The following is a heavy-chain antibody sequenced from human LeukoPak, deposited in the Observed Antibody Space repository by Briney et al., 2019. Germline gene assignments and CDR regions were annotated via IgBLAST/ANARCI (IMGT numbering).Heavy chain of an antibody. D-gene: IGHD5-24*01. Sequence: GCALSLSCTASVFTFSTYGMHWVRQAPAKGLEGVTLISYDGCTKYYSDSVKGRFTLSRDNSKNTLYLQVNSLRSEDTAVYYCAKKKTGYSYPSSFDYWGQGTLVTVSS. J-gene: IGHJ4*02. CDR1: VFTFSTYG. CDR2: ISYDGCTK. CDR3: AKKKTGYSYPSSFDY. V-gene: IGHV3-30*18.